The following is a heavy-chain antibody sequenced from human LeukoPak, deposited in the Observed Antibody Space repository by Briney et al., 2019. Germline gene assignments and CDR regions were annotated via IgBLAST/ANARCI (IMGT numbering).Heavy chain of an antibody. Sequence: GGSLRLSCAASGFTFSSYGMHWVRQAPGKGLEWVAVIPYDGSDKYSADSVKGRFTISRDNSKNTLYLQMNSLRAEDTAVYYCAKNAHYQGYSYGGIDYWGQGTLVTVSS. CDR2: IPYDGSDK. CDR1: GFTFSSYG. V-gene: IGHV3-30*18. J-gene: IGHJ4*02. CDR3: AKNAHYQGYSYGGIDY. D-gene: IGHD5-18*01.